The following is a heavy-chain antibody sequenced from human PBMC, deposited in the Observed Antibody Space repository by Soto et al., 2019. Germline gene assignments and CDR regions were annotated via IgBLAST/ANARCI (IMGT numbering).Heavy chain of an antibody. Sequence: QVQLVESGGGVVQPGRSLRLSCAASGFTFSSYAMHWVRQAPGKGLEWVAVISYDGSNKYYADSVKGRFTISRDNSKNTLYLQMNSLRAEDTAVYYCACGYCSGGSCYWALSYWGQGTLVTVSS. D-gene: IGHD2-15*01. CDR2: ISYDGSNK. J-gene: IGHJ4*02. V-gene: IGHV3-30-3*01. CDR1: GFTFSSYA. CDR3: ACGYCSGGSCYWALSY.